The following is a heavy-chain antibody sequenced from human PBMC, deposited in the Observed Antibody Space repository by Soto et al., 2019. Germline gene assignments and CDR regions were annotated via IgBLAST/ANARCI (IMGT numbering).Heavy chain of an antibody. D-gene: IGHD4-17*01. CDR3: ARDLDDYGDYGLLY. J-gene: IGHJ4*02. Sequence: GALRLSCAASGFTFSSYWMHWVRQAPGKGLVWVSRINSDGSSTSYADSVKGRFTISRDNAKDTLYLQMNSLRAEDTAVYYCARDLDDYGDYGLLYWGQGSLVTVSS. V-gene: IGHV3-74*01. CDR1: GFTFSSYW. CDR2: INSDGSST.